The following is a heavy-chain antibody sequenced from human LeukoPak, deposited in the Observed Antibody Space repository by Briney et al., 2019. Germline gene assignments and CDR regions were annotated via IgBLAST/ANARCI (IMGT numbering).Heavy chain of an antibody. CDR1: GGSIRSYY. CDR2: ISYSGST. V-gene: IGHV4-59*08. Sequence: SETLSLTCTVSGGSIRSYYWSWIRQPPGKGLEWIGYISYSGSTNYNPSLKSRVTISVDTSKNQFSLKLSSVTAADTAVYYCATGNYDILTGNAFDIWGQGTMVTVSS. D-gene: IGHD3-9*01. J-gene: IGHJ3*02. CDR3: ATGNYDILTGNAFDI.